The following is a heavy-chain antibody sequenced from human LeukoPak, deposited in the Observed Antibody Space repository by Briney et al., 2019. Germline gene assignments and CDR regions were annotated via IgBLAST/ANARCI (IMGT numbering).Heavy chain of an antibody. D-gene: IGHD6-19*01. J-gene: IGHJ5*02. Sequence: ASVKVSRKASGYTFSNSGVSWLRQAPGQGLEWMGWISACNGNTNYAQKFQDRVAMTTDTSTNTAYMELRSLRSDDTAVYYCAKSIKVALSGAYFDPWGQGTLITVSS. CDR3: AKSIKVALSGAYFDP. CDR2: ISACNGNT. CDR1: GYTFSNSG. V-gene: IGHV1-18*01.